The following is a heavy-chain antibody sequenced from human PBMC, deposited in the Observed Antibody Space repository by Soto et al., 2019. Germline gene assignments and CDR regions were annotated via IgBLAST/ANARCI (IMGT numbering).Heavy chain of an antibody. V-gene: IGHV1-69*01. CDR2: IIPIFGTA. CDR3: ARVDYDGSGSVIGGMDV. Sequence: QVQLVQSGAEVKKPGSSLKVSCKASGGTFSSYAISWVRQAPGQGLEWMGGIIPIFGTANYAQKFQGRVTITADESTSTAYRELSSLRSDDTAVYYCARVDYDGSGSVIGGMDVWGQGTTVTVSS. J-gene: IGHJ6*02. D-gene: IGHD3-10*01. CDR1: GGTFSSYA.